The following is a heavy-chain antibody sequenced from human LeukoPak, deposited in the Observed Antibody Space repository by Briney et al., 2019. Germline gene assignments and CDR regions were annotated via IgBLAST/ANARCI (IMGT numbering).Heavy chain of an antibody. V-gene: IGHV3-23*01. CDR2: VSGSGDTK. D-gene: IGHD3-22*01. CDR3: ARGSSAYYH. CDR1: GFTFSHYP. J-gene: IGHJ5*02. Sequence: PGGSLRLSCVVSGFTFSHYPMTWVRQAPGKGLEWVSSVSGSGDTKYYADSVKGRFTISRDNSKNTLYLQINNLRAEDTAIYYCARGSSAYYHWGQGALVTVSS.